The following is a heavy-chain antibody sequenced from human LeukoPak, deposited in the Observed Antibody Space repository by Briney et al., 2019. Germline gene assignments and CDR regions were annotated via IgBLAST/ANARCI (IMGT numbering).Heavy chain of an antibody. CDR2: IRFDESNS. CDR1: GFILSSHG. CDR3: APSGSAFDY. D-gene: IGHD3-10*01. J-gene: IGHJ4*02. Sequence: PGGSLRFSCVVSGFILSSHGMHWVRQAPGKGLEWVAFIRFDESNSSYADSVKGRFTISRDNSKNTLYLQMISLRPEDTAVYYCAPSGSAFDYWGQGTLVTVSS. V-gene: IGHV3-30*02.